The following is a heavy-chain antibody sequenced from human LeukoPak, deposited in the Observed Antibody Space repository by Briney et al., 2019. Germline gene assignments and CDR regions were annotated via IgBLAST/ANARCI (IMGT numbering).Heavy chain of an antibody. Sequence: PGGSLRLSCTASGFTFSSYAMSWVRQAPGKGLEWVSAISGIGDRTYYADSVKGRFTISRDNSKNTLFLQMNTLRAEDTAVYYCAKESPYASWKGAISGRIYYSDYWGQGTLVTVSS. D-gene: IGHD3-10*01. CDR3: AKESPYASWKGAISGRIYYSDY. CDR1: GFTFSSYA. CDR2: ISGIGDRT. V-gene: IGHV3-23*01. J-gene: IGHJ4*02.